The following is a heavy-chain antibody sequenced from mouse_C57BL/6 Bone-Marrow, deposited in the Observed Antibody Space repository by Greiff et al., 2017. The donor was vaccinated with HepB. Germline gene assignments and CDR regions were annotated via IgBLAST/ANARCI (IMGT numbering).Heavy chain of an antibody. CDR3: ARPSYYYGSSYYFDY. CDR1: GYAFSSSW. D-gene: IGHD1-1*01. J-gene: IGHJ2*01. V-gene: IGHV1-82*01. Sequence: QLQQSGPELVKPGASVKISCKASGYAFSSSWMNWVKQRPGKGLEWIGRIYPGDGDTNYNGKFKGKATLTADKSSSTAYMQLSSLTSEDSAVYFCARPSYYYGSSYYFDYWGQGTTLTVSS. CDR2: IYPGDGDT.